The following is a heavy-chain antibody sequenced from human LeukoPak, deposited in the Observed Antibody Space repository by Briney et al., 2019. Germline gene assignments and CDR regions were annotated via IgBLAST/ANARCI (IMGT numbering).Heavy chain of an antibody. CDR1: GGSISSGGYY. J-gene: IGHJ4*02. Sequence: TSETLSLTCTVSGGSISSGGYYWSWIRQHPGKGLEWIGYIYYSGSTYYNPSLKSRVTISVVTSKNQFSLKLSSVTAADTAVYYCARGDTAMGYYFDYWGQGTLVTVSS. D-gene: IGHD5-18*01. CDR2: IYYSGST. V-gene: IGHV4-31*03. CDR3: ARGDTAMGYYFDY.